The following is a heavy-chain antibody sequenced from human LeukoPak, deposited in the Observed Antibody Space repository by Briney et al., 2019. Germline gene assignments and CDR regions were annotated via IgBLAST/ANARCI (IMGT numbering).Heavy chain of an antibody. CDR1: GGSFSGYY. D-gene: IGHD1-26*01. Sequence: PSETLSLTCAVYGGSFSGYYWSWIRQPPGKGLEWIGEINHSGSTNYNPSLKSRVTISVDTSKNQFSLKLSSVTAADTAVYYCARDRGSYPYYFNYWGLGTLVTVSS. V-gene: IGHV4-34*01. J-gene: IGHJ4*02. CDR2: INHSGST. CDR3: ARDRGSYPYYFNY.